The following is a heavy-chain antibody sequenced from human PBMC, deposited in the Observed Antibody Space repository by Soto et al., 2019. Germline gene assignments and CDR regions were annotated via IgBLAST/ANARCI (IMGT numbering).Heavy chain of an antibody. J-gene: IGHJ6*02. CDR2: IYWDDDK. CDR3: AHRRGGCSGGSCYSHYYGMDV. V-gene: IGHV2-5*02. D-gene: IGHD2-15*01. Sequence: QITLKESGPTLVKPTQTLTLTCTFSGFSLSTSGVGVGWIRQPPGKALEWLALIYWDDDKRYSPSLKSRLTIPKDTSKNQVVLTMTNMDPVDTATYYCAHRRGGCSGGSCYSHYYGMDVWGQGTTVTVSS. CDR1: GFSLSTSGVG.